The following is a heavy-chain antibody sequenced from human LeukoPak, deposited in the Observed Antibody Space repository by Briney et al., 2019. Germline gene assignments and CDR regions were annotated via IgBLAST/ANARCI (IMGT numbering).Heavy chain of an antibody. CDR3: ARFWDYYYDSSGYVFDY. CDR2: IYHSGST. D-gene: IGHD3-22*01. J-gene: IGHJ4*02. Sequence: SETLSLTCTVSGGSISSSSYYWGWLRQPPGKGLEWIGSIYHSGSTYYNPSLKSRVTISVDTSKNQFSLKLSSVTAADTAVYYCARFWDYYYDSSGYVFDYWGQGTLVTVSS. CDR1: GGSISSSSYY. V-gene: IGHV4-39*07.